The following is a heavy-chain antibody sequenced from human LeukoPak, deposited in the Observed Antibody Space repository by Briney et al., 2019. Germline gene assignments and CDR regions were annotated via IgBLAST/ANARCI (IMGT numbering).Heavy chain of an antibody. CDR2: IYYSGST. CDR1: GGSISSGDYY. Sequence: PQTLSLTCTVSGGSISSGDYYWSWIRQPPGKGLEWIGYIYYSGSTYYNPSLKSRVTISVDTSKNQFSLKLSSVTAADTAVYYCARDIHYYGSGSHGYYFDYWGQGTLVTVSS. D-gene: IGHD3-10*01. CDR3: ARDIHYYGSGSHGYYFDY. J-gene: IGHJ4*02. V-gene: IGHV4-30-4*01.